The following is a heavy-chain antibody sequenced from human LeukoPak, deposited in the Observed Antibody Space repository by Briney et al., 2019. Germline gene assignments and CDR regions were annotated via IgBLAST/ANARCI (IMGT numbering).Heavy chain of an antibody. CDR3: VRGLDYFDY. CDR1: GFTFSTYA. J-gene: IGHJ4*02. Sequence: GGSLRLSCAASGFTFSTYAMSWVRQAPGKGLEWVSSITGSGGNTYYADSVKGRFTFSRDNSKNTLHLQMNSLRAEDTAVYYCVRGLDYFDYWGQGTLVTVSS. CDR2: ITGSGGNT. V-gene: IGHV3-23*01. D-gene: IGHD6-6*01.